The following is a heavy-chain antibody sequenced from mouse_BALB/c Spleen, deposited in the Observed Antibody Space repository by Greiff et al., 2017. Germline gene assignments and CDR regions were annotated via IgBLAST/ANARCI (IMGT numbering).Heavy chain of an antibody. D-gene: IGHD1-1*02. CDR2: ISYDGSN. CDR3: ARDGGLYYFDY. Sequence: DVKVEESGPGLVKPSQSLSLTCSVTGYSITSGYYWNWIRQFPGNKLEWMGYISYDGSNNYNPSLKNRISITRDTSKNQFFLKLNSVTTEDTATYYCARDGGLYYFDYWGQGTTLTVSS. CDR1: GYSITSGYY. V-gene: IGHV3-6*02. J-gene: IGHJ2*01.